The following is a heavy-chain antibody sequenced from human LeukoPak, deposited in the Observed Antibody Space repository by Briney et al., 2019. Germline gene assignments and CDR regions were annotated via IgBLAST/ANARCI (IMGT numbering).Heavy chain of an antibody. D-gene: IGHD3-9*01. J-gene: IGHJ4*02. CDR3: ATELYYDILTGYVDDY. CDR2: IYTSGST. Sequence: PSETLSLTCTVSGGSISSGSYYWSWIRQPAGKGLEWIGRIYTSGSTNCNPSLKSRVTISVDTSKNQFSLKLSSVTAADTAVYYCATELYYDILTGYVDDYWGQGTLVTVSS. CDR1: GGSISSGSYY. V-gene: IGHV4-61*02.